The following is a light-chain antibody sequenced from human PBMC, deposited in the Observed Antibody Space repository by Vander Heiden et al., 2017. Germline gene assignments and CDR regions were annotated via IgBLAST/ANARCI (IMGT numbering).Light chain of an antibody. Sequence: AIRMTQSPSSLSASTGDRVTITCRASQGISSYLAWYQQKPGKAPKLLIYAASTLQSGVPSRFSGSGSGTDFTLTISCLQSEDFATYYCQHEDSYPRTFGQGTKVEIK. CDR3: QHEDSYPRT. CDR1: QGISSY. CDR2: AAS. V-gene: IGKV1-8*01. J-gene: IGKJ1*01.